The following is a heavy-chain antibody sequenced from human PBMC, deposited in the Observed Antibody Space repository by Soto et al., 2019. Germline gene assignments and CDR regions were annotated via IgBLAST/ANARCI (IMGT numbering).Heavy chain of an antibody. J-gene: IGHJ5*02. Sequence: PGGSLSLSCAASGFAFGAYAMSWVRQAPGKGLEWVSTISGSGGHTYYADSVKGRFVVSRDNDKNTVYLHMSSLTGEDTAVYFCAKIEMGWFAHWGQGTQVTVSS. CDR2: ISGSGGHT. CDR3: AKIEMGWFAH. D-gene: IGHD2-8*01. V-gene: IGHV3-23*01. CDR1: GFAFGAYA.